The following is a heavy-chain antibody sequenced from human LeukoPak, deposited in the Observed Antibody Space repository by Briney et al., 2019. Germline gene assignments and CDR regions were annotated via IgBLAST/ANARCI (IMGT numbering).Heavy chain of an antibody. CDR1: GFTFSSYS. CDR3: TRLARYYYDSSGSRITPDYYFDY. Sequence: GGSLRLSCAASGFTFSSYSMHWVRQASGKGLEWVGRIRSKANIYATAYAASVKGRVTISRDDSKSTAYLQMNSLKTEDTAVYYCTRLARYYYDSSGSRITPDYYFDYWGQGTLVTVSS. D-gene: IGHD3-22*01. CDR2: IRSKANIYAT. V-gene: IGHV3-73*01. J-gene: IGHJ4*02.